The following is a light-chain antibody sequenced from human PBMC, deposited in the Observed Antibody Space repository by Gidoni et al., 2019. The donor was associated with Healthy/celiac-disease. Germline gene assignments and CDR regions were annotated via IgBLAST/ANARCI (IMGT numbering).Light chain of an antibody. CDR2: GAS. CDR3: QQYNNWPPYT. J-gene: IGKJ2*01. CDR1: QSVSSN. Sequence: EIVMTQSPATLSVSPGERATLSCRASQSVSSNLAWYQQKPGPAPRLLIYGASTRATGIPARFSGSGSGTEFTLTISSLQSEDFAVHYCQQYNNWPPYTFGQWTKLEIK. V-gene: IGKV3-15*01.